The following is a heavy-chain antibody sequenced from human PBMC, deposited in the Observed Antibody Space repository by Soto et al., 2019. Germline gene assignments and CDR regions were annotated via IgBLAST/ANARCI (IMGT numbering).Heavy chain of an antibody. V-gene: IGHV3-23*01. D-gene: IGHD3-10*01. J-gene: IGHJ4*02. Sequence: GGSLRLSCAASGFTFSSYAMSWVRQAPGKGLEWVSAISGSGGSTYYADSVKGRFTISRGNSKNTLYLQMNSLRAEDTAVYYCAKALWFGESSHYFDYWGQGTLVTVSS. CDR2: ISGSGGST. CDR3: AKALWFGESSHYFDY. CDR1: GFTFSSYA.